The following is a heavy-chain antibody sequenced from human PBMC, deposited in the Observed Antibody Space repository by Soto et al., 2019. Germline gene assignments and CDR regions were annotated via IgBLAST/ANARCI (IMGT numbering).Heavy chain of an antibody. D-gene: IGHD4-17*01. Sequence: SETLSLTCAVYGGSFSGYYWSWIRQPPGKGLEWIGEINHSGSTNYNPSLKSRVTISVDTSKNQFSLKLSSVTAADTAVYYCSLTVKVQSDAFDIWGQGTMVTVSS. CDR3: SLTVKVQSDAFDI. J-gene: IGHJ3*02. CDR1: GGSFSGYY. V-gene: IGHV4-34*01. CDR2: INHSGST.